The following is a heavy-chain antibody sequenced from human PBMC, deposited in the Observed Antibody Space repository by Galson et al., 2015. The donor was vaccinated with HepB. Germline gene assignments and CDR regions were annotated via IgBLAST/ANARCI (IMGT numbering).Heavy chain of an antibody. V-gene: IGHV3-48*02. CDR3: ARARSSFYMDV. CDR1: GFTFSHNS. Sequence: SLRLSCAVSGFTFSHNSMIWVRQAPGKGLEWISYISDSGSNTYYADSVKGQFTISRDNAKNTLYLQMNSLRDEDTAVYYCARARSSFYMDVWGKGTTVTVSS. J-gene: IGHJ6*03. CDR2: ISDSGSNT.